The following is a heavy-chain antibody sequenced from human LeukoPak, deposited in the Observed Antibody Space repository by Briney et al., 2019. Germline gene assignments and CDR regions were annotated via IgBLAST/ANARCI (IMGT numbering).Heavy chain of an antibody. J-gene: IGHJ3*02. V-gene: IGHV3-15*01. CDR3: TRDDYGDYVDAFDI. Sequence: RPGGSLRLSCAASGFTFSNAWMSWVRQAPGKGLEWVARIKSKTDGGTTDYAAPVKGRFTISRDDSKNMVYLQMISLQTEDTAVYYCTRDDYGDYVDAFDIWGQGTMVTVSS. CDR1: GFTFSNAW. CDR2: IKSKTDGGTT. D-gene: IGHD4-17*01.